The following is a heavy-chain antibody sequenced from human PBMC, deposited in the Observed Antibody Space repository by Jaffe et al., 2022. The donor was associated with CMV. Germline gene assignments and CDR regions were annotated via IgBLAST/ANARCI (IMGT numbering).Heavy chain of an antibody. Sequence: EVQLVESGGGLVQPGGSLRLSCAASGFTFSSYAMSWVRQAPGKGLEWVSAISGSGGSTYYADSVKGRFTISRDNSKNTLYLQMNSLRAEDTAVYYCAKDQPGYCSGGSCPKAPMNYYYYYMDVWGKGTTVTVSS. J-gene: IGHJ6*03. D-gene: IGHD2-15*01. CDR2: ISGSGGST. V-gene: IGHV3-23*04. CDR1: GFTFSSYA. CDR3: AKDQPGYCSGGSCPKAPMNYYYYYMDV.